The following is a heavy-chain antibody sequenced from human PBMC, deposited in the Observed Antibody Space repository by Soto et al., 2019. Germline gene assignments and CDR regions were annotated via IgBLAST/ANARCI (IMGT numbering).Heavy chain of an antibody. CDR1: GGTFSSYT. D-gene: IGHD3-10*01. Sequence: QVQLVQSGAEVRKPGSSVKVSCRVSGGTFSSYTINWVRQAPGQGLEWMGGIIPILGTTNYAQNFLGRVSITADESTSTAYMELSSLGSEDTAMYYCARDEGGITMVRSYGMNVRGQGTTVTVPS. CDR3: ARDEGGITMVRSYGMNV. J-gene: IGHJ6*02. CDR2: IIPILGTT. V-gene: IGHV1-69*01.